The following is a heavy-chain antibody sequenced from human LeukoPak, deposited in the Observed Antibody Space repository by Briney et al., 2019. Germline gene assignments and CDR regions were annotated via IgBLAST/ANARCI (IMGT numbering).Heavy chain of an antibody. V-gene: IGHV1-18*01. J-gene: IGHJ4*02. CDR2: ISAYNGNT. Sequence: ALVKVSCTASGYTFTSYAISWVRQAPGQGLEWMGWISAYNGNTHYAQKLQGRVTMTTDTSTSTAYMELRSLRSDDTAVYYCARDVSTWYSTFDYWGQGTLVTVSS. D-gene: IGHD6-13*01. CDR1: GYTFTSYA. CDR3: ARDVSTWYSTFDY.